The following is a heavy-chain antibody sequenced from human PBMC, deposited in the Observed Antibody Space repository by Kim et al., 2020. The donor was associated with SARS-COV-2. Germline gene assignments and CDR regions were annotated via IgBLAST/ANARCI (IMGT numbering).Heavy chain of an antibody. Sequence: GGSLRLSCAASGFTFRSYGMHWVRQAPGKGLEWVAEIWYDGRNKKYADSVKGRFTISRDNSKNTLFLQMNSLRVEDTAVYYCASQKNVDEIEYWGQGTLVTVSS. CDR1: GFTFRSYG. D-gene: IGHD1-1*01. V-gene: IGHV3-33*01. CDR2: IWYDGRNK. CDR3: ASQKNVDEIEY. J-gene: IGHJ4*02.